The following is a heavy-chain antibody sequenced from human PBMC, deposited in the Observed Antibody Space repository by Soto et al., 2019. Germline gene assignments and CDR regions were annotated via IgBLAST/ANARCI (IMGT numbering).Heavy chain of an antibody. D-gene: IGHD2-21*02. CDR1: GYTFTSYG. J-gene: IGHJ4*02. Sequence: GDSVKVSCKASGYTFTSYGISWVRQAPGQGLEWMGWISAYNGNTNYAQKLQGRVTMTTDTSTSTAYMELRSLRSDDTAVYYCASVKLAYCGGDCYLGRYWGQGTLVTAPQ. CDR3: ASVKLAYCGGDCYLGRY. V-gene: IGHV1-18*04. CDR2: ISAYNGNT.